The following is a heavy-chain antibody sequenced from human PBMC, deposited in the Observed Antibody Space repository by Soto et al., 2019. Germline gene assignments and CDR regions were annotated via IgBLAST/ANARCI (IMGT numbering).Heavy chain of an antibody. V-gene: IGHV4-39*01. CDR2: IYYSGST. Sequence: QLQLQESGPGLVKPSETLSLTCTVSGGSISSSSYYWGWIRQPPGKGLEWIGRIYYSGSTYYNPSRRSRVPTSVDTPKIQSSLKLSSVTAADTAVYYCARHARPYYYDSSGYYAWGYFDYWGQGTLVTVSS. CDR3: ARHARPYYYDSSGYYAWGYFDY. J-gene: IGHJ4*02. D-gene: IGHD3-22*01. CDR1: GGSISSSSYY.